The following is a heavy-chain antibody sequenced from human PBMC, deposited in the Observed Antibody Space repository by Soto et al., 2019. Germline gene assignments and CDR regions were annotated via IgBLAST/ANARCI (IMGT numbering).Heavy chain of an antibody. Sequence: PWGSLRLSCESSVFTFSNYAMICVRHSPGKWLEWVSTIGGSGTTTYYADSVKGRFIISRDNSRNTLYLQMSILRAEDTAVYYCATYHYQSSLYRRLQYWGQGSLVNVS. CDR3: ATYHYQSSLYRRLQY. D-gene: IGHD3-22*01. V-gene: IGHV3-23*01. CDR1: VFTFSNYA. J-gene: IGHJ4*02. CDR2: IGGSGTTT.